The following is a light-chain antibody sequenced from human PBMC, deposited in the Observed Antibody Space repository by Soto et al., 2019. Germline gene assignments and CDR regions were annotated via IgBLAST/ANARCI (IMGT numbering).Light chain of an antibody. CDR1: QSVSSSY. J-gene: IGKJ2*01. V-gene: IGKV3-20*01. CDR2: GAS. CDR3: QQYGSSPPYT. Sequence: GLNQSPGTLSLCPGERDTLSCRAIQSVSSSYLAWYQQKPGQAPRLLIYGASSRATVIPDRFSGSGSGTDFTLTISRLEPEDFAVYYCQQYGSSPPYTFGQGSNVDIK.